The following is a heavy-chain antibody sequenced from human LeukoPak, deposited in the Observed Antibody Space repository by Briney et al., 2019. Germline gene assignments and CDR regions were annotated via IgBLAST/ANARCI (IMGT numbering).Heavy chain of an antibody. Sequence: KPSETLSLTCTVSGGSISTTSYYWGWIRQPPGKGLEWIGSISYSGSTYYNPSLKSRVTISVDTSKNQFSLKLSSVSAADTAVYYCARQSLEMSTISYFDNWGQGTLVTVSS. CDR1: GGSISTTSYY. CDR3: ARQSLEMSTISYFDN. D-gene: IGHD5-24*01. J-gene: IGHJ4*02. V-gene: IGHV4-39*01. CDR2: ISYSGST.